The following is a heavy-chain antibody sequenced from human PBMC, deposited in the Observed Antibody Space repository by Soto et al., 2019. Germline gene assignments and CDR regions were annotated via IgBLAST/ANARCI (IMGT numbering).Heavy chain of an antibody. CDR2: INHSGST. J-gene: IGHJ5*02. Sequence: QVQLQQWGAGLLKPSETLSLTCAVYGGSFSGYYWSWIRQPPGKGLEWIGEINHSGSTNYNPSLKSRVTISVDTSKNQFSLKLSSVTAADTAVYYCAREWYDILTRYWFDPWGQGTLVTVSS. CDR3: AREWYDILTRYWFDP. V-gene: IGHV4-34*01. D-gene: IGHD3-9*01. CDR1: GGSFSGYY.